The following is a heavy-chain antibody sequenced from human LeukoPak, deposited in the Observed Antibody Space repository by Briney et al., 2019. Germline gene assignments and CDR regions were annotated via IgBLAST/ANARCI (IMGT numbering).Heavy chain of an antibody. J-gene: IGHJ4*02. V-gene: IGHV1-46*01. D-gene: IGHD2-8*02. CDR2: IAPSVDTT. Sequence: ASVKVSCKSFGFTFTNYLMHWVRQAPGQGLEWVGRIAPSVDTTNYAQKFRGRVTMTRDTSTSTVYMELSSLRSDDTAIYYCVREESGGYFDYWGQGTLVTVSS. CDR3: VREESGGYFDY. CDR1: GFTFTNYL.